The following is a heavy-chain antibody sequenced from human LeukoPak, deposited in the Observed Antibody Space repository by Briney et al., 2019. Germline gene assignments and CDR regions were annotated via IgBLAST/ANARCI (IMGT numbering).Heavy chain of an antibody. V-gene: IGHV3-21*01. Sequence: GGSLRLSCTASGFTFGTYTINWVRQAPGKGLEWVSSISSSGSYIYYADSVKGRFTISRDNAKNSLYLQMNSLRAEDTAVYYCARDQYYYDSSGYGYWGRGTLVTVSS. J-gene: IGHJ4*02. CDR3: ARDQYYYDSSGYGY. CDR2: ISSSGSYI. D-gene: IGHD3-22*01. CDR1: GFTFGTYT.